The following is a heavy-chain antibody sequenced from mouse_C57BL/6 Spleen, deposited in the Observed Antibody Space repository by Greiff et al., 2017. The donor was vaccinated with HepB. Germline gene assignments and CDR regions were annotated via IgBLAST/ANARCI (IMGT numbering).Heavy chain of an antibody. CDR2: IDPSDSYT. CDR1: GYTFTSYW. V-gene: IGHV1-69*01. CDR3: ARRIYYDYDGGYFDY. Sequence: QVQLQQPGAELVMPGASVKLSCKASGYTFTSYWMHWVKQRPGQGLEWIGEIDPSDSYTNYNQKFKGKSTLTVDESSSTAYMQLSSLTSEDSAVYYCARRIYYDYDGGYFDYWGQGTTLTVSS. D-gene: IGHD2-4*01. J-gene: IGHJ2*01.